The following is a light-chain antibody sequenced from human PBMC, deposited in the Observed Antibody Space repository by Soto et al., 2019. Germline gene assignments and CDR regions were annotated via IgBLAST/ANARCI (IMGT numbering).Light chain of an antibody. CDR3: QQDNSYSEA. Sequence: DIQMTQSPSTLPASVGDRATITCRASQSISNWLAWYQQKPGTAPKLLIYHASTLESGVPSRFSDSGSGTDFTIPLRGTQPDDFANHCGQQDNSYSEAFGQGTKV. J-gene: IGKJ1*01. V-gene: IGKV1-5*01. CDR2: HAS. CDR1: QSISNW.